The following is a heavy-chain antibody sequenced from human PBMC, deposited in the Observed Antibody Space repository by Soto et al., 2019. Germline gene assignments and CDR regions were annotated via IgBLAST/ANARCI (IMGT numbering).Heavy chain of an antibody. CDR2: IYYSGST. V-gene: IGHV4-31*03. CDR3: ARVGPYYGSGSYYNKPLYYYYGMDV. Sequence: SETLSLTCTVSGGSISRGGYYWSVIRQHPGKGLEWFGYIYYSGSTYYNPSLKSRVTISVDTSKNQFSLKLSSVTAADTAVYYCARVGPYYGSGSYYNKPLYYYYGMDVWGQGTTVT. CDR1: GGSISRGGYY. J-gene: IGHJ6*02. D-gene: IGHD3-10*01.